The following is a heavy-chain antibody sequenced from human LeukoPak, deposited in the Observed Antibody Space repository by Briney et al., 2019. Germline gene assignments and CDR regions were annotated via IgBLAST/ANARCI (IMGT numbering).Heavy chain of an antibody. J-gene: IGHJ4*02. D-gene: IGHD3-10*01. CDR2: ISGSGDAT. V-gene: IGHV3-23*01. CDR1: GFMFSQHT. Sequence: GGSLRLSCAVSGFMFSQHTMSWVRQAPGKRLQWVSSISGSGDATRYADSVMGRFTISRDNAKNTLSLQMNSLRAEDTAVYYCAKSDCASDGCKLLNYWGQGTLVTASS. CDR3: AKSDCASDGCKLLNY.